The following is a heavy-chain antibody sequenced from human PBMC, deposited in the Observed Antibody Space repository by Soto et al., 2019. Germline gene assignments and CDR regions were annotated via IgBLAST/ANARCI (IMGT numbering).Heavy chain of an antibody. CDR1: GDSVSSNSAA. D-gene: IGHD1-26*01. CDR2: TYYRSKWYN. Sequence: SQTLSLTCAISGDSVSSNSAAWNWIRQSPSRGLEWLGRTYYRSKWYNDYAVSVKSRITINPDTSKNQFSLQLNSVTPEDTAVYYCARDSLRRIEEKSNYYYYGMDVWGQGTTVTVSS. J-gene: IGHJ6*02. CDR3: ARDSLRRIEEKSNYYYYGMDV. V-gene: IGHV6-1*01.